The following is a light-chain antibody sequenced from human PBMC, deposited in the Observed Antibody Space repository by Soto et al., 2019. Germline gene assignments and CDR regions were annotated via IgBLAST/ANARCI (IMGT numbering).Light chain of an antibody. CDR2: AAS. J-gene: IGKJ1*01. V-gene: IGKV1-39*01. CDR3: HQNYNVPPWT. CDR1: QSISNS. Sequence: DIQMTQSPSALSASVGDRVTITCRASQSISNSLDWYQVKPGKAPKLLIYAASILQGGVPPRFSGRGSGTEFTLTISSLQTEDFATYYCHQNYNVPPWTFGQGTKVEV.